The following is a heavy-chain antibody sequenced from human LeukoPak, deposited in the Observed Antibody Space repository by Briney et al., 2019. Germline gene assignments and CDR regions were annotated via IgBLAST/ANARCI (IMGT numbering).Heavy chain of an antibody. V-gene: IGHV4-59*01. Sequence: SETLSLTCTVSGXSMSSYYWSWIRQPPGKGLEWIGYIYYSGSTNYNPSLKSRVTISVDTSKNQFSLKLSSVTAADTAVYYCARAGYSNEGYSGYGHEDYWGQGTLVTVSS. CDR3: ARAGYSNEGYSGYGHEDY. J-gene: IGHJ4*02. D-gene: IGHD5-12*01. CDR2: IYYSGST. CDR1: GXSMSSYY.